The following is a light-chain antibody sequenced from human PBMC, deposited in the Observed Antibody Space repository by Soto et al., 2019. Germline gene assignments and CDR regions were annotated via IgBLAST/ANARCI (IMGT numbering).Light chain of an antibody. CDR1: SSNIGAGYD. CDR3: RSYGSSLSGYV. V-gene: IGLV1-40*01. CDR2: GNS. Sequence: QSVLTQPPSVSGAPGQRVTISCTGSSSNIGAGYDVHWYQQLPGTAPKLLIYGNSNRPSGVPDRFSGSKSGNSASLAITGLQAEDEADYDRRSYGSSLSGYVFGTGTKLTVL. J-gene: IGLJ1*01.